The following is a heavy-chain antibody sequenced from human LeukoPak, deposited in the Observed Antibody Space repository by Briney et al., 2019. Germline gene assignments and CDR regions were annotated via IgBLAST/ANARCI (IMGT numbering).Heavy chain of an antibody. CDR1: GYTFTSYG. J-gene: IGHJ3*02. D-gene: IGHD3-10*01. CDR2: ISAYNGNT. CDR3: ARDGWDYYGSGSNYDAFDI. V-gene: IGHV1-18*01. Sequence: ASVKVSCKASGYTFTSYGISWVRQAPGQGLEWMGWISAYNGNTNYAQKLQGRVTMTTDTSTSTAYMELRSLRSDDTAVYYCARDGWDYYGSGSNYDAFDIWGQGTMVTVSS.